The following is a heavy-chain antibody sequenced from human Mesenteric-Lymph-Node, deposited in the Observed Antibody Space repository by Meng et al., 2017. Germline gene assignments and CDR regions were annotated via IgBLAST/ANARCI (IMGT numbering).Heavy chain of an antibody. CDR2: IKQDGSEK. CDR3: ARVTRRAAGWYYYYGMDV. CDR1: GFTFSSYW. J-gene: IGHJ6*02. V-gene: IGHV3-7*01. D-gene: IGHD6-13*01. Sequence: GGSLRLSCAASGFTFSSYWMSWVRQAPGKGLEWVANIKQDGSEKYYVDSVKGRFTISRDNAKNSLYLQMNSLRAEDTAVYYCARVTRRAAGWYYYYGMDVWGQGTTVTVSS.